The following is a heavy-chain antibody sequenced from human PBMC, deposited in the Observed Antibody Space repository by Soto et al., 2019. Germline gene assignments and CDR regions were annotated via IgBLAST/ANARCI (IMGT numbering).Heavy chain of an antibody. D-gene: IGHD3-16*01. Sequence: PSETLSLTCIVSGSSISSSCYYWGWIRQPPGKGLEWIASMYYNVGTYYNPSLKSRVTISVDTSANQFSLKLSSVTAADTAVYYCARLTSRHWVDYWGQVTLVTVCS. V-gene: IGHV4-39*01. J-gene: IGHJ4*02. CDR3: ARLTSRHWVDY. CDR2: MYYNVGT. CDR1: GSSISSSCYY.